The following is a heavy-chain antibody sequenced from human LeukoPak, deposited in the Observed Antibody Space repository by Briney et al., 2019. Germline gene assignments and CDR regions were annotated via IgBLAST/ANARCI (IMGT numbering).Heavy chain of an antibody. CDR2: IYYSGST. Sequence: SETLSLTCTVSGGSISSYYWSWIRQPPGKGLEWIGYIYYSGSTNYNPSLKSRVTISVDTSKNQFSLKLSSVTAADTAVYYCARGGAAGSWFDPWGQGTLVTVPS. CDR1: GGSISSYY. J-gene: IGHJ5*02. V-gene: IGHV4-59*01. D-gene: IGHD6-13*01. CDR3: ARGGAAGSWFDP.